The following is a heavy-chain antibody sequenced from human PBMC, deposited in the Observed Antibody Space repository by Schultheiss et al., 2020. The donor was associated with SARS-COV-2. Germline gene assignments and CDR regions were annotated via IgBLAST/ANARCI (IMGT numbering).Heavy chain of an antibody. V-gene: IGHV3-48*02. CDR2: ISSASRTI. J-gene: IGHJ5*02. CDR3: ARNSSA. Sequence: GESLKISCAASGFTFSTYTMNWVRQAPGKGLEWVSSISSASRTIYYTDSVKGRFTVSRDNAKNSLFLQMNSLRDEDTAVYYCARNSSAWGRGTLVTVSS. CDR1: GFTFSTYT. D-gene: IGHD6-25*01.